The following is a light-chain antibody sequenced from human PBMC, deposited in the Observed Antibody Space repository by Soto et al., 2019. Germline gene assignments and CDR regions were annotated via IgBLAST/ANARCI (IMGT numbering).Light chain of an antibody. CDR3: CPYVGSPIFVV. J-gene: IGLJ2*01. CDR2: EGT. CDR1: STEVGNYNL. Sequence: QSALTQPASVSGSPGQSITISCTGTSTEVGNYNLVSWYHQHPGNTPKLMIYEGTKRPSGVSSRFSGSKSGKTASLTISGLQAEDEADYYCCPYVGSPIFVVFGGGTKVTVL. V-gene: IGLV2-23*03.